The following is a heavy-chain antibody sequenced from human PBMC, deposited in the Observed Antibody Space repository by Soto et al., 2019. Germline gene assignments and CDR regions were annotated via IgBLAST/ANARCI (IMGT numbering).Heavy chain of an antibody. CDR2: IKEDGSEA. D-gene: IGHD3-16*01. Sequence: EVQLVESGGGLVQPGGALRLSCAASGFTFSTYWMNWVRQAPGKGLDGVANIKEDGSEAYYVDSVKGRFTISRDNAKNSLYLDMNSLRGEDTAVYYCARDWGAPGRGSALGYYYHFGMDVWGQGTTVTVPS. CDR3: ARDWGAPGRGSALGYYYHFGMDV. V-gene: IGHV3-7*05. J-gene: IGHJ6*02. CDR1: GFTFSTYW.